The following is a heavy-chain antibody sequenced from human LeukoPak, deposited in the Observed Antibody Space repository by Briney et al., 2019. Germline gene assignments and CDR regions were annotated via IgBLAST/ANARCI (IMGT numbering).Heavy chain of an antibody. V-gene: IGHV3-48*03. CDR1: GFTFSSYE. CDR3: ARGGAYSGYDSNYYFDY. D-gene: IGHD5-12*01. CDR2: ISSSGSTI. J-gene: IGHJ4*02. Sequence: GGSLRLSSAASGFTFSSYEMNWVRQAPGKGLEWVSYISSSGSTIYYADSVKGRFTISRDNAKNSLYLQMNSLRAEDTAVYYCARGGAYSGYDSNYYFDYWGQGTLVTVSS.